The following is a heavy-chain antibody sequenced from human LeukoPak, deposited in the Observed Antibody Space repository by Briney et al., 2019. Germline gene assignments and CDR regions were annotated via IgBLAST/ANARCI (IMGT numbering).Heavy chain of an antibody. CDR3: ARDQAASSGYLPEATFDY. CDR1: GFTFSSYS. CDR2: ISSSSSYI. D-gene: IGHD3-22*01. J-gene: IGHJ4*02. Sequence: GRSLTLACAASGFTFSSYSMNWVRQSPGKGLEWVSSISSSSSYIYYADSVKGRFTISRDNAENSLYLQMNSLRAEDTAVYYCARDQAASSGYLPEATFDYWSQGTLVTVSS. V-gene: IGHV3-21*01.